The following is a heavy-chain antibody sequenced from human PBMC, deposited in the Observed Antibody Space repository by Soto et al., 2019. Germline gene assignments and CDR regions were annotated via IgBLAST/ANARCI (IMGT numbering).Heavy chain of an antibody. D-gene: IGHD2-2*01. Sequence: ASVKVSCKASGYTFTSYDINWVRQATGQGLEWMGWMNPNSGNTGYAQKFQGRVTMTRNTSISTAYMELSSLRSEDTAVYYCARGPRMAVVPAGIAFDYWGQGTLVTVSS. CDR3: ARGPRMAVVPAGIAFDY. CDR1: GYTFTSYD. V-gene: IGHV1-8*01. CDR2: MNPNSGNT. J-gene: IGHJ4*02.